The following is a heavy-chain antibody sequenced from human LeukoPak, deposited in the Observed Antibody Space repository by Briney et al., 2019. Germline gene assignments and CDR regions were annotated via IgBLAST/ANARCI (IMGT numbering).Heavy chain of an antibody. Sequence: SGTLSLTCAVSGGSISSSNWWSWVRQPPGQGLEWIGEIYHSGSTNYNPSLKSRVTISVDKSKNQFSLKLSSVTAADTAVYYCARVRIAAAGTSPDYYYYGMDVWGKGTTVTVSS. D-gene: IGHD6-13*01. J-gene: IGHJ6*04. V-gene: IGHV4-4*02. CDR2: IYHSGST. CDR3: ARVRIAAAGTSPDYYYYGMDV. CDR1: GGSISSSNW.